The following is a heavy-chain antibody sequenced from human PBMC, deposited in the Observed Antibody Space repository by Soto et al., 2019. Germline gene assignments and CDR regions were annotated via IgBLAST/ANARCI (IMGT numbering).Heavy chain of an antibody. CDR1: GGSISSSSYY. CDR3: ARHPTMVRGVPLFDY. CDR2: IYYSGST. Sequence: SETLSLTCTVSGGSISSSSYYWGWIRQPPGKGLEWIGSIYYSGSTYYNPSLKSRVTISVDTSKNQFSLKLSSVTAADTAVYYCARHPTMVRGVPLFDYWGQGTLVTVSS. J-gene: IGHJ4*02. D-gene: IGHD3-10*01. V-gene: IGHV4-39*01.